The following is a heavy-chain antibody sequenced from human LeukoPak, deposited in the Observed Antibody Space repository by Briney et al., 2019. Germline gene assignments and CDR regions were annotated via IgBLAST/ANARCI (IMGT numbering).Heavy chain of an antibody. CDR3: ARDGTPIHTSGWVSMDV. CDR1: GFTFSSYS. Sequence: GGSLRLSCAASGFTFSSYSMNWVRQAPGKGLEWVSYISSSSSTIYYADSVKGRFTISRDNAKNSLYLQMNSLRAEDTAVYYCARDGTPIHTSGWVSMDVWGKGTTVTISS. D-gene: IGHD6-25*01. V-gene: IGHV3-48*04. J-gene: IGHJ6*04. CDR2: ISSSSSTI.